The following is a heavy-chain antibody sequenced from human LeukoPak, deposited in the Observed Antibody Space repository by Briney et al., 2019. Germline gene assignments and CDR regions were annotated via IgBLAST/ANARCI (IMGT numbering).Heavy chain of an antibody. D-gene: IGHD4-11*01. CDR3: TKDAQRGFDYSNSLDK. CDR1: TFTPCLCG. J-gene: IGHJ4*02. V-gene: IGHV3-33*06. Sequence: GRTLRLSCAVSTFTPCLCGMHGGRHAPGGGLGWVAVIWNEGSNQNYADSLKGRFTVSRDNPQNTLYLQMNRLRPEDTAVYYCTKDAQRGFDYSNSLDKWGRGTLVSVSS. CDR2: IWNEGSNQ.